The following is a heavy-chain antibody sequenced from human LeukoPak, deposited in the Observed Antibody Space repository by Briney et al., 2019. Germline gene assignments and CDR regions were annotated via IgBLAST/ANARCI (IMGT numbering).Heavy chain of an antibody. Sequence: ASVKVSCKASGYTFTSYGISWVRQAPGQGLEWMGWISAYNGNTNYAQKLQGRVTMTTDTSTSTAYMELRSLRSDDTAVYSCVRGESGIQENSFDIWGQGTLVIVSS. CDR3: VRGESGIQENSFDI. CDR1: GYTFTSYG. D-gene: IGHD2/OR15-2a*01. J-gene: IGHJ3*02. CDR2: ISAYNGNT. V-gene: IGHV1-18*01.